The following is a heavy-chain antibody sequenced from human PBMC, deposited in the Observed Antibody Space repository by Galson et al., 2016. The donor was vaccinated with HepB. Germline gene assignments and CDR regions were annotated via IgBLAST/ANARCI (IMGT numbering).Heavy chain of an antibody. V-gene: IGHV1-2*02. D-gene: IGHD4-17*01. Sequence: SVKVSCKASGDTFNAYYIHWVRQAPGQGLEWMGLIKPHSGGTKYAQKFQGRVTLTRDTSTSTVYMELTSLRSDDTAVYFCAREFNRHTVTTFYYYGMDVWGQGTTVTVSS. J-gene: IGHJ6*02. CDR1: GDTFNAYY. CDR3: AREFNRHTVTTFYYYGMDV. CDR2: IKPHSGGT.